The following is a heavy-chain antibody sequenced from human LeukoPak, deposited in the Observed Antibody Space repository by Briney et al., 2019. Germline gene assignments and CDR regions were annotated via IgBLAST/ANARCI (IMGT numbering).Heavy chain of an antibody. V-gene: IGHV3-21*04. CDR2: ISSSSSYI. J-gene: IGHJ4*02. Sequence: PGGSLRLSCAASGFTFSSYSMNWVRQAPGKGLEWVSSISSSSSYIYYADSVKGRFTISRDNSKNTLFLQMNSLRAEDTAVYYCARDFPSIPVTGTRPLDYWGQGTLVTVSS. CDR3: ARDFPSIPVTGTRPLDY. D-gene: IGHD6-19*01. CDR1: GFTFSSYS.